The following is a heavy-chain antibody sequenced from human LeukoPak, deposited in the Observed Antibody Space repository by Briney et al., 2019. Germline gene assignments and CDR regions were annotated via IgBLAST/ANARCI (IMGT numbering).Heavy chain of an antibody. CDR2: ISTTGRTT. CDR1: GFRFDTYE. V-gene: IGHV3-48*03. J-gene: IGHJ4*02. CDR3: AGKPRDGYNDGRFDF. D-gene: IGHD5-24*01. Sequence: GGSLRLSCAASGFRFDTYELNWVRQAPGKGLEWVSYISTTGRTTYYGDSVQGRFTMPRDNAKNSVYLQLNSLRADDTAVYYCAGKPRDGYNDGRFDFWGRGTLVTVSS.